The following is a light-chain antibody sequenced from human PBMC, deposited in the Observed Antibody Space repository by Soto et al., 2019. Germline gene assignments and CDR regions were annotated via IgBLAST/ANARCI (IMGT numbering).Light chain of an antibody. Sequence: DIQVTQAPSSLSASVGDRVTIICRSSQNIDNYLNWYQQKPGKPPNLLIHDTSTLQGGVPSRFTGRGSGTDFTLTISGLQPEDFAIYYCQQSYKTPPTFGQGTKVDIK. CDR2: DTS. V-gene: IGKV1-39*01. CDR1: QNIDNY. J-gene: IGKJ1*01. CDR3: QQSYKTPPT.